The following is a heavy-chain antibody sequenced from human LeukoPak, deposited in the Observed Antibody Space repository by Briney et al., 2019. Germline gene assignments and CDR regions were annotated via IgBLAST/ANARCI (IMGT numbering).Heavy chain of an antibody. D-gene: IGHD3-22*01. V-gene: IGHV3-23*01. J-gene: IGHJ4*02. CDR1: GFTFSSYG. Sequence: GGSLRLSCAAYGFTFSSYGMTWLRQTPAKGLEWVSAISGSGETTYYSDSVKGRFTISRDNSKNTLFLQMNSLRVEDAAMYYCAKTHGYFDQWGQGTLVAVSS. CDR2: ISGSGETT. CDR3: AKTHGYFDQ.